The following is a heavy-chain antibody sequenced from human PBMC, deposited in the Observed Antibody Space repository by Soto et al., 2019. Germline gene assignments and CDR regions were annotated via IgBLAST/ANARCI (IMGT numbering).Heavy chain of an antibody. CDR1: GFNFKDNW. CDR3: ARGPF. J-gene: IGHJ4*02. Sequence: PGGSLRLSCAASGFNFKDNWMSWVRQTPRKGLEWVAFIRPDGSGKSFVDSVKGRFSISRDNGKKLLYLQMDSLRAEDTALYFCARGPFWGQGTLVTVSS. V-gene: IGHV3-7*05. CDR2: IRPDGSGK.